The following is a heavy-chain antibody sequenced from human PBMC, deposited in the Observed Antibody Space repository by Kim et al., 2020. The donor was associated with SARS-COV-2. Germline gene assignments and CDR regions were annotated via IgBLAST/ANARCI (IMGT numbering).Heavy chain of an antibody. J-gene: IGHJ4*02. D-gene: IGHD3-10*01. Sequence: NRSLNIRVTISKDTSKNQYSLKLGSVTAADSAVYYCARRWFGEVSPFFYWGQGTLVTVSS. V-gene: IGHV4-34*01. CDR3: ARRWFGEVSPFFY.